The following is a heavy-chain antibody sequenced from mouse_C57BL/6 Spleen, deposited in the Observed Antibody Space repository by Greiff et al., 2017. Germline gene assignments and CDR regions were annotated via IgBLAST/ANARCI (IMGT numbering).Heavy chain of an antibody. Sequence: QVQLQQSGAELVRPGTSVKVSCNASGYAFTTYLIEWVKQRPGHGLGWMGVVNPGSGGANYNEKFKGKATLTADKSSSTPYMQLSSLTSEDSAVYFCARRGSSLDYWGQGTTLTVSS. J-gene: IGHJ2*01. CDR1: GYAFTTYL. CDR3: ARRGSSLDY. CDR2: VNPGSGGA. V-gene: IGHV1-54*01. D-gene: IGHD1-1*01.